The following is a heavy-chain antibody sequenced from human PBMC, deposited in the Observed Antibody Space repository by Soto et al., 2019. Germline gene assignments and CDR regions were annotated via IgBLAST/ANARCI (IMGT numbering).Heavy chain of an antibody. D-gene: IGHD6-25*01. V-gene: IGHV3-9*01. CDR1: GFTFSSCG. Sequence: GGSLRLSCVASGFTFSSCGMHWVWKPPGKGLEWVSVISWNSGSIGYEDSVKGRFTISRDNAKNSLYLQMNSLRAEDTALYYCAKYKIRLYYYYGMDVWGQGTTVTVSS. CDR3: AKYKIRLYYYYGMDV. J-gene: IGHJ6*02. CDR2: ISWNSGSI.